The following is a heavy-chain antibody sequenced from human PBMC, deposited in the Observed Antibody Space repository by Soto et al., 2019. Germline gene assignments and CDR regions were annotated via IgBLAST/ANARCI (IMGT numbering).Heavy chain of an antibody. CDR2: MSCSSSTT. V-gene: IGHV3-23*01. Sequence: GGSLRLSCATAGLTSSNYAMRCVRQAPGWGLDWVSSMSCSSSTTYYADSVMGRFTISRYRSKNTLYLQMSSLRAEETAQYYCAKNQEPEVPTVFEIWGQGTMVTVSS. CDR3: AKNQEPEVPTVFEI. D-gene: IGHD4-17*01. J-gene: IGHJ3*02. CDR1: GLTSSNYA.